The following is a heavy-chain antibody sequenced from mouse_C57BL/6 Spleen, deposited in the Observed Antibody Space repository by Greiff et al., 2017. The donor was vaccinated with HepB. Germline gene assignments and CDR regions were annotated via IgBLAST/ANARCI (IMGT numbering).Heavy chain of an antibody. V-gene: IGHV5-17*01. CDR2: ISSGSSTI. CDR1: GFTFSDYG. Sequence: VQLKESGGGLVKPGGSLKLSCAASGFTFSDYGMHWVRQAPEKGLEWVAYISSGSSTIYYADTVKGRFTISRDNAQNTLFLQMTSLRSEDTAMYYCARPDDYDEGGYAMDYWGQGTSVTVSS. CDR3: ARPDDYDEGGYAMDY. J-gene: IGHJ4*01. D-gene: IGHD2-4*01.